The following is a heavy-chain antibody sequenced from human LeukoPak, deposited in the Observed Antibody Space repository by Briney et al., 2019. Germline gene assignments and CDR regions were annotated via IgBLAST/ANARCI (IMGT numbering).Heavy chain of an antibody. J-gene: IGHJ3*02. CDR3: ARVPPHGSTSYTFDI. CDR1: GGSISSGSYY. D-gene: IGHD2-2*01. Sequence: PSQTLSLTCTVSGGSISSGSYYWSWIRQPPWKGLEWLGYIYYSGSTYYNPSLKSRVTISVDTSKNQFSLKLSSVTAADTAVYYCARVPPHGSTSYTFDIWGQGTMVTVSS. CDR2: IYYSGST. V-gene: IGHV4-30-4*08.